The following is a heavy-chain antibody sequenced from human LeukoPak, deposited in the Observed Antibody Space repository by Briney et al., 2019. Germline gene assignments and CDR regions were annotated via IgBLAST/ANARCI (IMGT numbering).Heavy chain of an antibody. CDR1: GGSFSGYY. CDR3: ARGRRSYYDSSGYSRASPTWCHP. Sequence: SETLSLTCAVYGGSFSGYYWSWIRQPPGKGLEWIGEINHSGSTNYNPSLKSRVTISVDTSKNQFSLKLSSVTAADTAVYYCARGRRSYYDSSGYSRASPTWCHPWGGGTRVSVS. D-gene: IGHD3-22*01. V-gene: IGHV4-34*01. J-gene: IGHJ5*02. CDR2: INHSGST.